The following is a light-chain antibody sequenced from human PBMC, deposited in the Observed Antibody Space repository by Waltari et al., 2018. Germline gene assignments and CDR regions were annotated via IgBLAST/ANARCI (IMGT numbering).Light chain of an antibody. CDR1: SNDIGNSNH. CDR3: LSYTTRISFV. CDR2: EVT. Sequence: QPALTQPASVSASPGQSITISCTGSSNDIGNSNHCCWYQQHPGNAPRPIISEVTGRPSGVSDRFSGSKSGNTASLTISGLQAEDEADYYCLSYTTRISFVFGGGTKLSVL. J-gene: IGLJ2*01. V-gene: IGLV2-23*02.